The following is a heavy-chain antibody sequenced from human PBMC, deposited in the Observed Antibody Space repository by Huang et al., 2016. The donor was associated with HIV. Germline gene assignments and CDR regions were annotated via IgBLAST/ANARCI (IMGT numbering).Heavy chain of an antibody. Sequence: EVQLVETGGGLIQPGGSLRLSCAASGFTVSSNYMSWVRQAPGKGLDWVSVIYSCGSTYSAYSVKGRFTISRDNSKNTLYRQMNSLRAEDTAVYYCARGMVRGVTLNWFDPWGQGTLVTVSS. CDR1: GFTVSSNY. D-gene: IGHD3-10*01. CDR2: IYSCGST. J-gene: IGHJ5*02. V-gene: IGHV3-53*02. CDR3: ARGMVRGVTLNWFDP.